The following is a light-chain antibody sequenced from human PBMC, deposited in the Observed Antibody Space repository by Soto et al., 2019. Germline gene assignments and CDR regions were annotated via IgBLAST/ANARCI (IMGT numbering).Light chain of an antibody. V-gene: IGLV3-1*01. CDR2: QDN. J-gene: IGLJ2*01. CDR3: QAWDSSTVV. CDR1: KLGDKY. Sequence: SYELTQPPSVSVSPGQTASITGSGDKLGDKYACWYQQKPGQSPVLIIYQDNKRPSGIPERFSGSNSGNTATLTISGTQAMDEADYYCQAWDSSTVVFGGGTKLPVL.